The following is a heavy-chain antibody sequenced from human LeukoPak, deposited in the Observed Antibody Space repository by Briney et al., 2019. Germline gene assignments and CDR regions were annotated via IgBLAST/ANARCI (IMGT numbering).Heavy chain of an antibody. Sequence: SDTLSLTCTVSDGSISGYYWTWIRQPPGKGLEWIGYIYYSGSTNYNPSLKSRVTISVDTSKDQFSLKLSSVTAADTAVYYCARDGDYYDSSGYYGMDVWGQGTTVTVSS. V-gene: IGHV4-59*01. CDR1: DGSISGYY. CDR2: IYYSGST. D-gene: IGHD3-22*01. J-gene: IGHJ6*02. CDR3: ARDGDYYDSSGYYGMDV.